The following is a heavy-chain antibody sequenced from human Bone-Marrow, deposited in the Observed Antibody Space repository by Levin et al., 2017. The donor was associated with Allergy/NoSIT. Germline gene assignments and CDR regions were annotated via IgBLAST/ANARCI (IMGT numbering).Heavy chain of an antibody. Sequence: GESLKISCKGSGYSFTSYWISWVRQMPGKGLEWVGRIDPSDSYTNYSPSFQGHVTISADKSISTAYLQWSSLKASDTAMYYCARLGNSSPPLVGPSWFDPWGQGTLVTVSS. CDR2: IDPSDSYT. CDR3: ARLGNSSPPLVGPSWFDP. V-gene: IGHV5-10-1*01. J-gene: IGHJ5*02. CDR1: GYSFTSYW. D-gene: IGHD6-13*01.